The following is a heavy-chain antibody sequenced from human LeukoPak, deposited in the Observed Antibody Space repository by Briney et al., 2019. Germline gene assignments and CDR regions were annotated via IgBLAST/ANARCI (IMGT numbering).Heavy chain of an antibody. CDR1: GGSISSSSYY. V-gene: IGHV4-39*07. Sequence: SETLSLTCTVSGGSISSSSYYWGWIRQPPGKGLEWIGSIYYSGSTYYNPSLKSRVTISVDTSKNQFSLKLSSVTAADTAVYYCARGVYSSSYYYYYYMDVWGKGTTVTVSS. D-gene: IGHD6-13*01. CDR2: IYYSGST. J-gene: IGHJ6*03. CDR3: ARGVYSSSYYYYYYMDV.